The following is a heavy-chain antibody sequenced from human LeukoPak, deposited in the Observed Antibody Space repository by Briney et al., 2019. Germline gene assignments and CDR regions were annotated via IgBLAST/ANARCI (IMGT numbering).Heavy chain of an antibody. J-gene: IGHJ3*01. V-gene: IGHV3-7*02. CDR1: GFTFSSFW. CDR2: IKPDGSDK. Sequence: GGSLRLSCAASGFTFSSFWMYWVRQAPGKGLEWVANIKPDGSDKYYVDSVKGRFTISRDNAQKSLYLQMNSLRVEDTALYYCVAKTFDVWGQGTMVTVSS. CDR3: VAKTFDV.